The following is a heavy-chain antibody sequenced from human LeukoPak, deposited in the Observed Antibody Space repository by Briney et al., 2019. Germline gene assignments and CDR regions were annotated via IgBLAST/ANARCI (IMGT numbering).Heavy chain of an antibody. J-gene: IGHJ5*02. CDR1: GGSISSSNW. CDR2: IDHTVST. V-gene: IGHV4-4*02. Sequence: SGTLSLTCAVSGGSISSSNWWSWVRQPPGKGLEWIGTIDHTVSTYYNPSLKSRVTISVDTSKNQFSLRMNSVTAADTAVYYCVRRFNTYGGWSDPWGQGTLVTVSS. D-gene: IGHD3-10*01. CDR3: VRRFNTYGGWSDP.